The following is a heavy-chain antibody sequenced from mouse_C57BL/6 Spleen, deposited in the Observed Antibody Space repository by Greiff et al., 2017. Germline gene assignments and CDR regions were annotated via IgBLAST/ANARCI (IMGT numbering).Heavy chain of an antibody. CDR3: ARGSENWPRSGLAY. CDR1: GYTFTGYW. D-gene: IGHD3-2*02. J-gene: IGHJ3*01. V-gene: IGHV1-9*01. Sequence: QVQLKQSGAELMKPGASVKLSCKATGYTFTGYWIEWVKQRPGHGLEWIGEILPGSGSTNYNEKFKGKATFTADTSSNTAYMQLSSLTTEDSAIYYCARGSENWPRSGLAYWGQGTLVTVSA. CDR2: ILPGSGST.